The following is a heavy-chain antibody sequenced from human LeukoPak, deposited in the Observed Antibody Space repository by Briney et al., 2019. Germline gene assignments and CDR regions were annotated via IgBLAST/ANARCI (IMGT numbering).Heavy chain of an antibody. CDR3: ARRGYCDSTSCSAPLDY. D-gene: IGHD2-2*01. Sequence: GESLKISCKGSGYSFTNYWIGWVRQMPGKGLEWMGIIYPGDSDTRYSPSFQGQVTISADKSINTAYLQWSSLKASDTAMYYCARRGYCDSTSCSAPLDYWGQGTLVAVSS. CDR2: IYPGDSDT. V-gene: IGHV5-51*01. J-gene: IGHJ4*02. CDR1: GYSFTNYW.